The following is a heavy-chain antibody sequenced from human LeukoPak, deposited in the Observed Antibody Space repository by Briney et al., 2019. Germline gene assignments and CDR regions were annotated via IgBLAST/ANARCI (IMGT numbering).Heavy chain of an antibody. CDR3: ARHQENDFWSGYHYYYYMDV. Sequence: SETLSLTCTVSGGSISSGGYYWSWIRQPPGKGLEWIGYIYHSGSTNYNPSLKSRVTISVDTSKNQFSLKLSSVTAADTAVYYCARHQENDFWSGYHYYYYMDVWGQGTTVTVSS. CDR1: GGSISSGGYY. CDR2: IYHSGST. J-gene: IGHJ6*03. V-gene: IGHV4-61*08. D-gene: IGHD3-3*01.